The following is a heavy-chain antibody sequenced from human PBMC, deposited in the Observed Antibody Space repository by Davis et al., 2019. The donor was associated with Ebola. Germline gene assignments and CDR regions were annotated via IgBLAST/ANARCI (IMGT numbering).Heavy chain of an antibody. J-gene: IGHJ6*02. CDR2: ISSSSSYI. Sequence: GESLKISCAASGFTFSSYWMSWVRQAPGKGLEWVSSISSSSSYIYYADSVKGRFTISRDNSKNTLYLQMNSLRAEDTAVYYCAKDETNYDILTGYHYYYYYGMDVWGQGTTVTVSS. V-gene: IGHV3-21*04. CDR3: AKDETNYDILTGYHYYYYYGMDV. CDR1: GFTFSSYW. D-gene: IGHD3-9*01.